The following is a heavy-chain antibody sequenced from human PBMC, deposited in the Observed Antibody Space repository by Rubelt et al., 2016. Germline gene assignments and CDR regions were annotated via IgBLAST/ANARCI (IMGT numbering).Heavy chain of an antibody. D-gene: IGHD6-6*01. J-gene: IGHJ4*02. V-gene: IGHV1-69*01. CDR1: GGTFSSYA. CDR3: ATTIAIRPYYFDY. CDR2: IIPVFGTA. Sequence: QVQLVQSGAEVKKPGSSVKVSCKASGGTFSSYAISWVRQAPGQGLVWMGGIIPVFGTANYAQKFQGRITMTADESTSTAYTELSSLRSEDTAVYYCATTIAIRPYYFDYWGQGTLVTVSS.